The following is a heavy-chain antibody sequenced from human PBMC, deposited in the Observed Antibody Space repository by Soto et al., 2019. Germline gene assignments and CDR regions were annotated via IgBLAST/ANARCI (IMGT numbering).Heavy chain of an antibody. J-gene: IGHJ4*02. CDR1: GFSLSTSGVG. D-gene: IGHD2-2*01. V-gene: IGHV2-5*02. CDR3: SHRSSTSGVFDY. CDR2: IYWDGDE. Sequence: AGPTLVNPTQTLSLTCTFSGFSLSTSGVGVGWIRQPPGKALEWLALIYWDGDERYSPSLRTRLTITKDTSKSQVVLTMTNMDPVDTATYYCSHRSSTSGVFDYWGQGTLVTVSS.